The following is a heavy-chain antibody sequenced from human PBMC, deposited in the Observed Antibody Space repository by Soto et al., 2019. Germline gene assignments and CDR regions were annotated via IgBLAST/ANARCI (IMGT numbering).Heavy chain of an antibody. CDR1: GFTFSSYA. Sequence: EVQLLESGGGLVQPGGSLRLSCAASGFTFSSYAMSWVRQAPGKGLEWVSAISGSGGSTYYADSVKGRFTISRDNSKNTLYLQMNSLRAEDTAVYYCAKGLEYSGYDYLGNYWYFDLWGRGTLVTVSS. J-gene: IGHJ2*01. D-gene: IGHD5-12*01. V-gene: IGHV3-23*01. CDR3: AKGLEYSGYDYLGNYWYFDL. CDR2: ISGSGGST.